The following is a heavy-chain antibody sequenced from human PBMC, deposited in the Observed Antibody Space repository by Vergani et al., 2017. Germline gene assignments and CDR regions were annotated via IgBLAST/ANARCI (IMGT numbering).Heavy chain of an antibody. D-gene: IGHD4-17*01. V-gene: IGHV4-39*02. CDR3: ARDITASVKSPPHPDWFDP. J-gene: IGHJ5*02. Sequence: QLQLQESGPGLVKPSETLSLSCRVSGDSISRSHYYWGFIRQPPGKGLEWIGSISSSGSPYYNPTLKSRLAFSVDTSKNLFSLRLKSVTATDTGVYFCARDITASVKSPPHPDWFDPWGQGALVTVSS. CDR1: GDSISRSHYY. CDR2: ISSSGSP.